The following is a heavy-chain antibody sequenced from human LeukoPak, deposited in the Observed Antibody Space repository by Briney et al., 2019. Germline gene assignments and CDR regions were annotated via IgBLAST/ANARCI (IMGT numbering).Heavy chain of an antibody. Sequence: SVKVSCKASGGTLSSYAISWVRQAPGQGLEWMGGIIPISGTANYAQKFQGRVTITADESTSTAYMELSSLRSEDTAVYYCAREYCSSTSCPFVDYWGQGTLVTVSS. CDR1: GGTLSSYA. CDR2: IIPISGTA. J-gene: IGHJ4*02. CDR3: AREYCSSTSCPFVDY. D-gene: IGHD2-2*01. V-gene: IGHV1-69*13.